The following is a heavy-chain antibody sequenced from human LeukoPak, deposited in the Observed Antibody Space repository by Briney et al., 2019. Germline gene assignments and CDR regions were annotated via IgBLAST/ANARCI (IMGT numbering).Heavy chain of an antibody. CDR1: GGSISSYY. CDR3: ARGWYSSSWYAPFDY. J-gene: IGHJ4*02. CDR2: IYYSGST. D-gene: IGHD6-13*01. V-gene: IGHV4-59*12. Sequence: SETLSLTCTVSGGSISSYYWSWIRQPPGKGLEWIGYIYYSGSTNYNPSLKSRVTISVDTSKNQFSLKLSSVTAADTAVYYCARGWYSSSWYAPFDYWGQGTLVTVSS.